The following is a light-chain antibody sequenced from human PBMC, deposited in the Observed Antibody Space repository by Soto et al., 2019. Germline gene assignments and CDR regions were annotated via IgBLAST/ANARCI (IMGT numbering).Light chain of an antibody. CDR2: ELT. V-gene: IGLV2-14*01. J-gene: IGLJ1*01. Sequence: QSVLTQPASVSGSPGQSITISCTGTNNDIGGYNYVSWYQQHPGKAPKLVIYELTNRPSGVSNRFSGSKSGNTASLTISGLQAEDEAHYYCSSYTSSATYVFGTGTKVTVL. CDR3: SSYTSSATYV. CDR1: NNDIGGYNY.